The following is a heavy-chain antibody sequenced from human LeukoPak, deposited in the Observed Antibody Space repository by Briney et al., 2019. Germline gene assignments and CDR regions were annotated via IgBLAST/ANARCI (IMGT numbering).Heavy chain of an antibody. CDR3: ARRSGYDRRAGTLDI. Sequence: ASVKVSCKASGFTFTSFGFSWVRQAPGQGLEWVGWISGYNGDISHDQKFQGRVTISTDTSTNTAYMDLRSLTSDDTAVYYCARRSGYDRRAGTLDIWGQGTMVTVSS. V-gene: IGHV1-18*01. J-gene: IGHJ3*02. CDR2: ISGYNGDI. CDR1: GFTFTSFG. D-gene: IGHD5-12*01.